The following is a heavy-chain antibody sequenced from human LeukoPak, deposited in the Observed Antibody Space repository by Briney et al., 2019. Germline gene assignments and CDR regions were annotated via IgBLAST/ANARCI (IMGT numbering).Heavy chain of an antibody. Sequence: ASVKVSCKASGYTFTGYYIHWMRQAPGQGPEWMGWINPNSGDTNYAQKFQGRVIMTRDTSISTAYMELSSLRPDDTAVYYCARGGKGFLIVGTYDRWGQGTLVTVSS. V-gene: IGHV1-2*02. J-gene: IGHJ4*02. CDR1: GYTFTGYY. CDR2: INPNSGDT. D-gene: IGHD1-26*01. CDR3: ARGGKGFLIVGTYDR.